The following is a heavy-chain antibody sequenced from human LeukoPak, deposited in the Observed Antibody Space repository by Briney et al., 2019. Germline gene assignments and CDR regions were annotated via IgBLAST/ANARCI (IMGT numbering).Heavy chain of an antibody. Sequence: GGSLRLSCAASGFTFSSYGMHWVRQAPGKGLEWVAFIQYDGTNKYYADSVKGRFTISRDNSKNTLYLQMNSLRAEDTAVYYCARDYCSSTSCYQPRDAFDIWGQGTMVTVSS. J-gene: IGHJ3*02. CDR1: GFTFSSYG. CDR3: ARDYCSSTSCYQPRDAFDI. D-gene: IGHD2-2*01. CDR2: IQYDGTNK. V-gene: IGHV3-30*02.